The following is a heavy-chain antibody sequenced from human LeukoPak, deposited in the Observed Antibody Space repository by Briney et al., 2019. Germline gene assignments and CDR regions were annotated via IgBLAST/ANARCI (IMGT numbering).Heavy chain of an antibody. CDR3: ARLSITGTSNDAFDI. Sequence: GESLKISCNDSGNRFTRYWIGWVRQMPGKGLELVGFIFPGDSDTRYSPSFQGQVTISADKSISTAYLQWSSLKASDTAMYYCARLSITGTSNDAFDIWGQGTMVTVSS. CDR2: IFPGDSDT. V-gene: IGHV5-51*01. CDR1: GNRFTRYW. D-gene: IGHD1-7*01. J-gene: IGHJ3*02.